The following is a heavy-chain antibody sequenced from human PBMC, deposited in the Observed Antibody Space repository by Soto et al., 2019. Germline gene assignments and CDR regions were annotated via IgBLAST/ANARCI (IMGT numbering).Heavy chain of an antibody. CDR2: VSGNGGTT. Sequence: GGSLRLSCAASGLPFGSHAMSWVRQAPGKGLEWVSLVSGNGGTTNYADSVKGRFTISRDNSQKTLYLQMNSLRAEDTAIYYCAKGKAHTLFGVDTLFDYWGQGTLVTVSS. CDR1: GLPFGSHA. D-gene: IGHD3-3*01. V-gene: IGHV3-23*01. J-gene: IGHJ4*02. CDR3: AKGKAHTLFGVDTLFDY.